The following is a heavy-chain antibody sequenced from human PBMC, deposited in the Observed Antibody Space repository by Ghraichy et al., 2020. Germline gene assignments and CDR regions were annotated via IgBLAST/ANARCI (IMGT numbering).Heavy chain of an antibody. D-gene: IGHD1-26*01. CDR2: MSFDGTNK. V-gene: IGHV3-30*18. CDR3: AKARGPGAWASDY. J-gene: IGHJ4*02. CDR1: GFIFSDYA. Sequence: GGSLRLSCAVSGFIFSDYAMHWVRQAPGKGLEWVALMSFDGTNKYYADSVKGRFTISRENSKDTLSLQMNSLRGEDTAVYYCAKARGPGAWASDYWGQGTLVTFSS.